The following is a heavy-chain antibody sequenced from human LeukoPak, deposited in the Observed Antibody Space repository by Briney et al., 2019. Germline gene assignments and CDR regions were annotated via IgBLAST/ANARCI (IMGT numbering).Heavy chain of an antibody. CDR1: GLSFATDW. CDR2: INRDGSEK. V-gene: IGHV3-7*01. CDR3: ASEIRYCSGGTCYSDYFDN. Sequence: GGSLRLSCVDSGLSFATDWMSWVRQAPGKGLEWVANINRDGSEKYYVDSVKGRFTISRDNAKNSLYLQMNSLRAEDTAVYYCASEIRYCSGGTCYSDYFDNWGQGTLVTVSS. D-gene: IGHD2-15*01. J-gene: IGHJ4*02.